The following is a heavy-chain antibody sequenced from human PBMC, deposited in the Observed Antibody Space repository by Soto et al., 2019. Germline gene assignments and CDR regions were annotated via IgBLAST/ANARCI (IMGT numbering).Heavy chain of an antibody. V-gene: IGHV3-33*01. CDR2: IWYDGSNK. D-gene: IGHD5-12*01. Sequence: QVQLVESGGGVVQPGRSLRLSCAASGFTFSSYGMHWVRQAPGMGLEWVAVIWYDGSNKYYADSVKGRFTISRDNSKNTLYLQMNCQSAEDTAVYYCARGDFLGYSGYISIDYWGQGTLVTVSS. CDR3: ARGDFLGYSGYISIDY. CDR1: GFTFSSYG. J-gene: IGHJ4*02.